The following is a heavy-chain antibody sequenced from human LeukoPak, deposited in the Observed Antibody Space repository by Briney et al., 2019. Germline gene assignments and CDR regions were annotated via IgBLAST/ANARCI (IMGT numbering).Heavy chain of an antibody. CDR3: SRESGAFCPFGY. J-gene: IGHJ4*02. CDR1: GGSISSYY. V-gene: IGHV4-59*12. D-gene: IGHD1-26*01. CDR2: IYYSGST. Sequence: SETLSLTCTVSGGSISSYYWSWIRQTPGKGLEWIGDIYYSGSTNYNPSLKSRVTISVDTSKNQFSLKLSSVTAADTAVYYCSRESGAFCPFGYWGQGTLVIVPP.